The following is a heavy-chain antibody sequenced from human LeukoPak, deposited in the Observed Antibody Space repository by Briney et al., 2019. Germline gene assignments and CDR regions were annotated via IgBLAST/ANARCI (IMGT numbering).Heavy chain of an antibody. CDR3: ARVWLMRPPYCSSTSCPRDWFDP. Sequence: ASVKVSCKASGGTFSSYAISWVRQAPGQGLEWMGGIIPIFGTANYAQKFQGRVTITTDESTSTAYMELSSLRSEDTAVYYCARVWLMRPPYCSSTSCPRDWFDPWGQGTLVTVSS. D-gene: IGHD2-2*01. V-gene: IGHV1-69*05. CDR2: IIPIFGTA. J-gene: IGHJ5*02. CDR1: GGTFSSYA.